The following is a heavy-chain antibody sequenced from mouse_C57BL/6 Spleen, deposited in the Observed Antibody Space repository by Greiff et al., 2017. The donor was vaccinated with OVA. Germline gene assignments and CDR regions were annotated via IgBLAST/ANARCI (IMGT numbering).Heavy chain of an antibody. CDR2: IWSGGST. Sequence: VQRVESGPGLVQPSQSLSITCTVSGFSLTSYGVHWVRQSPGKGLEWLGVIWSGGSTDYNAAFISRLSISKDNSKSQVFFKMNSLQADDTAIYYCASDYGSSYGAMDYWGQGTSVTVSS. CDR3: ASDYGSSYGAMDY. V-gene: IGHV2-2*01. D-gene: IGHD1-1*01. CDR1: GFSLTSYG. J-gene: IGHJ4*01.